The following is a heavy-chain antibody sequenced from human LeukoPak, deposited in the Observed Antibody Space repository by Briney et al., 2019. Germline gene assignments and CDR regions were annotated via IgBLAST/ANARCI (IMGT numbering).Heavy chain of an antibody. D-gene: IGHD3-16*02. CDR3: ARGGGDYQNWFDP. CDR1: GESFRGHY. Sequence: PSETLSLTCDVYGESFRGHYWSWIRQPPGKGLEWIGEISHSGSTNYNPSLKSRVTISVDTSKNQFSLKLSSVSAADTAVYYCARGGGDYQNWFDPWGQGTLVTVSS. V-gene: IGHV4-34*01. CDR2: ISHSGST. J-gene: IGHJ5*02.